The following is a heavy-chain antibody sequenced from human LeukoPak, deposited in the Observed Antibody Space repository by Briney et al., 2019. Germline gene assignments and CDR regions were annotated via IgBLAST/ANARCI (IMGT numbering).Heavy chain of an antibody. Sequence: GGSLRLSCAASGFTFDDYVMHWVRQAPGKGLEWVSGISWNSGSIGYADSVKGRFTISRDNAKNSLYLQMNSLRAEDTALYYCAKGAKANYDSSGYLDYWGQGTLVTVSS. CDR1: GFTFDDYV. CDR2: ISWNSGSI. D-gene: IGHD3-22*01. J-gene: IGHJ4*02. V-gene: IGHV3-9*01. CDR3: AKGAKANYDSSGYLDY.